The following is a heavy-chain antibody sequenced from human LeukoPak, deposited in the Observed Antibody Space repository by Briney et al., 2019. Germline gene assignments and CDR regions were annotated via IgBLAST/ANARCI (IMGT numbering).Heavy chain of an antibody. V-gene: IGHV4-61*02. CDR2: IYTSGST. CDR3: ARAGFWGAHGAFDI. Sequence: PSETLSLTCTVSGGSISSGSYYWSWIRQPAGKGLEWIGRIYTSGSTNYNPSLKSRVTISVDTSKNQFSLKLSSVTAVDTAVYYCARAGFWGAHGAFDIWGQGTVVTVSS. CDR1: GGSISSGSYY. J-gene: IGHJ3*02. D-gene: IGHD3-3*01.